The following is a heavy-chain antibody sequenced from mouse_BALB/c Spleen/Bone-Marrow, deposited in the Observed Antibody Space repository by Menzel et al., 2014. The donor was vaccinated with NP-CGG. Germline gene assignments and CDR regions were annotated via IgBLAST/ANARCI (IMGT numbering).Heavy chain of an antibody. CDR3: ASYCYGRAWFAY. Sequence: EVQVVESGAELVKPGASVKLSCTASGFNIKDTYMHWVKQRPEQGLEWIGRIDPANGNTKYDPKFQGKATITADTSSNTAYLQLSSLTSEDTAVYYCASYCYGRAWFAYWGQGTLVTVSA. CDR1: GFNIKDTY. D-gene: IGHD1-1*01. CDR2: IDPANGNT. J-gene: IGHJ3*01. V-gene: IGHV14-3*02.